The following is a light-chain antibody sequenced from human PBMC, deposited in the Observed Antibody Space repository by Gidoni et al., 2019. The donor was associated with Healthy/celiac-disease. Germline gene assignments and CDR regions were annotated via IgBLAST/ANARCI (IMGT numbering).Light chain of an antibody. Sequence: SYELTKPPSVSGSPGQTASITCTGDKLGGQYACWYQQKPGQSPVLVIYQGSKRPSGIPGRFSGSHSGNTATLTISGTQAMDEADYYCQALDSSTAVFGGGTKLPVL. V-gene: IGLV3-1*01. CDR1: KLGGQY. CDR2: QGS. CDR3: QALDSSTAV. J-gene: IGLJ2*01.